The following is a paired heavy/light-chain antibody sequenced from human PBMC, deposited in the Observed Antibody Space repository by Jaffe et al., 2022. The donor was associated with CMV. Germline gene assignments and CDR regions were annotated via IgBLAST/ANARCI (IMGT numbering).Heavy chain of an antibody. CDR3: ARATTCTLCTPGYYYGMDV. Sequence: LLESGGGLVQPGGSLRLSCAASGFSFSTYAMSWVRQAPGKGLEWVSVISGSGVSTYYADSVKGRFTISRDNSKNTLYLQMSSLRAEDTAVYYCARATTCTLCTPGYYYGMDVWGQGTTVTVSS. CDR1: GFSFSTYA. D-gene: IGHD2-8*01. CDR2: ISGSGVST. J-gene: IGHJ6*02. V-gene: IGHV3-23*01.
Light chain of an antibody. CDR2: YDT. J-gene: IGLJ3*02. V-gene: IGLV3-21*04. Sequence: SYVLTQPPSVSVAPGQTARVTCGGNNIGSKIVHWYQQKPSQAPVLVIYYDTDRPSGIPERLSGSNSGNTATLTISRVEAGDEADYYCQVWDSTSDHWVFGGGTKLTVL. CDR3: QVWDSTSDHWV. CDR1: NIGSKI.